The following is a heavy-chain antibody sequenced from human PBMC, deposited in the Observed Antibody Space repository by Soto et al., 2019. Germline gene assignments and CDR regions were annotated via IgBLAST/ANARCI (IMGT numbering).Heavy chain of an antibody. V-gene: IGHV1-18*04. J-gene: IGHJ6*02. CDR3: AQVCPPPPSAAGTDYYYYGMDV. CDR1: GYTFTSYG. D-gene: IGHD6-13*01. Sequence: ASVKVSCKASGYTFTSYGISWVRQAPGQGLEWMGWISAYNGNTNYAQKLQGRVTMTTDTSTSTAYMELRSLRSDDTAVYYCAQVCPPPPSAAGTDYYYYGMDVWGQGTTVTVSS. CDR2: ISAYNGNT.